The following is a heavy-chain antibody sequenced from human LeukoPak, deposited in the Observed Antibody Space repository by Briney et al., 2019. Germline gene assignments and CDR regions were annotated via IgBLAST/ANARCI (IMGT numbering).Heavy chain of an antibody. D-gene: IGHD5-12*01. CDR3: AKDKAKVATIKSDAFDI. J-gene: IGHJ3*02. CDR1: GFTFSSYA. V-gene: IGHV3-23*01. CDR2: ISGSGGST. Sequence: PGGSLRLSCAASGFTFSSYAMSWVRQAPGKGLEWVSAISGSGGSTYYADSVKGRFTISRDNSKNTLYLLMNSLRAEDTAVYYCAKDKAKVATIKSDAFDIWGQGTMVTVPS.